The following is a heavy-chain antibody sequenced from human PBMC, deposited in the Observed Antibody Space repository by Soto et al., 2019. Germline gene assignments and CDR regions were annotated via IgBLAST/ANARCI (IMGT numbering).Heavy chain of an antibody. Sequence: GGSLRLSXAVSGFNVMSYWMSWVRQAPGKGLEWVASVKEDGSELYYSHSVRGRFSMTRDSAGNALHLTMNYLSAEDTGVYFCARDIGFDYVNWGQGIPVTVSS. CDR1: GFNVMSYW. CDR3: ARDIGFDYVN. V-gene: IGHV3-7*01. CDR2: VKEDGSEL. J-gene: IGHJ4*02. D-gene: IGHD3-16*01.